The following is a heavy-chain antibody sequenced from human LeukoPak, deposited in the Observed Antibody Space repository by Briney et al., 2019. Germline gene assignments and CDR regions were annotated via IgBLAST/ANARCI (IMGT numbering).Heavy chain of an antibody. D-gene: IGHD3-3*01. Sequence: SVKVSCKASGGTFSSYAISWVRQAPGQGLGWMGGIIPIFGTANYAQKFQGRVTITTDESTSTAYMELSSLRSEDTAVYYCASGAREWLLPHDAFDIWGQGTMVTVSS. CDR3: ASGAREWLLPHDAFDI. CDR1: GGTFSSYA. J-gene: IGHJ3*02. CDR2: IIPIFGTA. V-gene: IGHV1-69*05.